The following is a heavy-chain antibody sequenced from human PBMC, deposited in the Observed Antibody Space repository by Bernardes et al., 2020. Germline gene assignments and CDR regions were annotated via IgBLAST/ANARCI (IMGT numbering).Heavy chain of an antibody. V-gene: IGHV4-28*01. Sequence: SETLSLTCAVSGDSINTNYWWGCKRRPPGKGLEWMGYMFHSGHTYYNPSLKSRVSMSLDPSKNQFSLRLSSVTAVDTALYYCARKPNSMYYFDSWGPGTLVTVSS. CDR1: GDSINTNYW. J-gene: IGHJ4*02. CDR2: MFHSGHT. D-gene: IGHD3-16*01. CDR3: ARKPNSMYYFDS.